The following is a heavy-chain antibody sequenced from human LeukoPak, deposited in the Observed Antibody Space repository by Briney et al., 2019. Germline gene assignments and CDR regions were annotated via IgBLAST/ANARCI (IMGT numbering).Heavy chain of an antibody. D-gene: IGHD6-13*01. V-gene: IGHV3-7*01. CDR3: ARDSGSSSWWDYFDY. J-gene: IGHJ4*02. CDR2: IKQDGSEK. Sequence: PGGSLRLSCAASGFTFSSYWMSWVRQAPGKGLEWVANIKQDGSEKNYVDSVKGRFTISRDNAKKSMYLQMNSLRAEDTAVYYCARDSGSSSWWDYFDYWGQGTLVTVSS. CDR1: GFTFSSYW.